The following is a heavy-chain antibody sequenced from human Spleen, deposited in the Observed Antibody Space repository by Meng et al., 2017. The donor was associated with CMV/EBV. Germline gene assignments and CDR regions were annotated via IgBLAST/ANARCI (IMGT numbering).Heavy chain of an antibody. Sequence: ASVKVSCKASGYTFTSYGISWVRQAPGQGLEWMGWINPNRGGTNFAQKFEDRVTMTRDTSIRTAYMELSRLRSDDTAVYYCAKDQQRSAAGVDVWGQGTTVTVSS. V-gene: IGHV1-2*02. J-gene: IGHJ6*02. CDR2: INPNRGGT. CDR1: GYTFTSYG. D-gene: IGHD1/OR15-1a*01. CDR3: AKDQQRSAAGVDV.